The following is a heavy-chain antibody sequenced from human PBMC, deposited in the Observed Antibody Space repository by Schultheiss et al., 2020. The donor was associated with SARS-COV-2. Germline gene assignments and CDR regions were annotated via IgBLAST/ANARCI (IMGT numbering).Heavy chain of an antibody. Sequence: GGSLRLSCAASGFIFSSYGMHWVRQAPGKGLEWVAVIWYDGSNKYYADSVKGRFTISRDNSKNMLYLQMSSLRAEDTAVYYCARDSTAYGDYGPLDYWGQGTPVTVSS. CDR1: GFIFSSYG. D-gene: IGHD4-17*01. J-gene: IGHJ4*02. V-gene: IGHV3-33*01. CDR2: IWYDGSNK. CDR3: ARDSTAYGDYGPLDY.